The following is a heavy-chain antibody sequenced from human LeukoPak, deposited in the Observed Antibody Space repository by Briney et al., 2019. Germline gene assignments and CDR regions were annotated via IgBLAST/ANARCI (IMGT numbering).Heavy chain of an antibody. D-gene: IGHD3-22*01. V-gene: IGHV4-4*07. J-gene: IGHJ3*02. CDR1: GGSISSYY. CDR3: ARRWHYYDSSGRADAFDI. Sequence: SETLSLTCTVSGGSISSYYWSWIRQPAGKGLEWIGRIYTSGSTNYNPSLKSRVTMSVDTSKNQFSLKLSSVTAVDTAVYYCARRWHYYDSSGRADAFDIWGQGTMVTVSS. CDR2: IYTSGST.